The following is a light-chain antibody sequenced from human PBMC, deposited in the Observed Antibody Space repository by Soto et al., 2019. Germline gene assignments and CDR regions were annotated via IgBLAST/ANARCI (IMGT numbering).Light chain of an antibody. Sequence: EIVMTQSPAPLSVSQGERATLSCRAGQSVNTNLAWYQQKPGQAPRLLIYGTSNRATGIPARFSGSVSGTEFTLTISSLQSEDFAVYHCQQYNNWPWTFGQGTKVDIK. J-gene: IGKJ1*01. CDR1: QSVNTN. V-gene: IGKV3D-15*01. CDR2: GTS. CDR3: QQYNNWPWT.